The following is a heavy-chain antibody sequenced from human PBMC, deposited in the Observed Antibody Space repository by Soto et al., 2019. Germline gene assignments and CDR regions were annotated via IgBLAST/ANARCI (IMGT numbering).Heavy chain of an antibody. CDR2: IYYSGTT. J-gene: IGHJ4*02. Sequence: TLSLTCTVSGDPISSYYWSWIRQPPGKGLEWIGYIYYSGTTNYNPSLRSRVTISVDTSRNQFSLKLSSVTAADTAVYYCATSARDGIVPFDYWGQGTLVTVSS. CDR3: ATSARDGIVPFDY. CDR1: GDPISSYY. V-gene: IGHV4-59*08. D-gene: IGHD2-21*01.